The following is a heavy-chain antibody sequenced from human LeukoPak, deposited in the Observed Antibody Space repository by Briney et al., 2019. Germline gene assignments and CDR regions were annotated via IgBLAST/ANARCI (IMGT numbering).Heavy chain of an antibody. CDR2: IYSGGST. Sequence: GGSLRLSCAASGFTVSSNYMSWVRQAPGKGLEWVSVIYSGGSTYYADSVKGRFTISRDNSKKTLYLQMNSLRAEDTAVYYCASFCSSTSCYTWYYFDYWGQGTLVTVSS. D-gene: IGHD2-2*02. J-gene: IGHJ4*02. CDR3: ASFCSSTSCYTWYYFDY. V-gene: IGHV3-66*02. CDR1: GFTVSSNY.